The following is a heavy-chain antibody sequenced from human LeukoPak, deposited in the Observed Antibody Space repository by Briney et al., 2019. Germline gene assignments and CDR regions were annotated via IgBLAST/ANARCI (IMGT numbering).Heavy chain of an antibody. J-gene: IGHJ4*02. D-gene: IGHD3-22*01. CDR2: ISGSGGST. Sequence: GGSLRLSCAASGFTFSSYAMSWVRQAPGKGLEWVSAISGSGGSTYYADSVKGWFTISRDNSKNTLYLQMNSLRAEDTAVYYCAKVLTYYYDSSGYATDYWGQGTLVTVSS. CDR3: AKVLTYYYDSSGYATDY. CDR1: GFTFSSYA. V-gene: IGHV3-23*01.